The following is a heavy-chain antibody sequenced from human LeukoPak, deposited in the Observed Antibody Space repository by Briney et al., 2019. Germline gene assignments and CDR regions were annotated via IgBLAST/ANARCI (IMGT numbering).Heavy chain of an antibody. V-gene: IGHV4-4*07. CDR1: GGSLSRFY. J-gene: IGHJ6*03. CDR3: ARGLGGASYYMDV. D-gene: IGHD3-16*01. Sequence: SETLSLTCTVSGGSLSRFYWSWVRQPAGKGPEWIGRVDTSGYTQYNSSLKSRATMSLDTSKKQFSLKLNSVAVADTAVYYCARGLGGASYYMDVWGKGTTVTVSS. CDR2: VDTSGYT.